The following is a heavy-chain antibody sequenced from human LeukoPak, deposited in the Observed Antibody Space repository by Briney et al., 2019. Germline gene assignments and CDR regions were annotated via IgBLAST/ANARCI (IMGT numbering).Heavy chain of an antibody. Sequence: SETLSLTCTVSGGSISSSSYIWGWIRPPPGGGLDWIGYIYYSGSTYYNPSLKSRLTISVDTPKNQFSVKLSSVTAAHTPVYYCARHVRYSYYFDYWGQGTLVTVSS. CDR2: IYYSGST. V-gene: IGHV4-39*01. J-gene: IGHJ4*02. D-gene: IGHD3-9*01. CDR1: GGSISSSSYI. CDR3: ARHVRYSYYFDY.